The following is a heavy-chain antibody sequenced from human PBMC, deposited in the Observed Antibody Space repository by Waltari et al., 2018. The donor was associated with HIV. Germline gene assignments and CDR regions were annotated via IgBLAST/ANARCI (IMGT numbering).Heavy chain of an antibody. D-gene: IGHD6-13*01. CDR1: GFSFSIYA. Sequence: EVQLLESGGGLVQPGGSLRLSCRASGFSFSIYAMNWVRQAPGKGLDWVSGISGSGDNRYYADSVKGRFTISRDNSKNKVFLQMKSLRPEDTAFYYCTKDPVTAVGNINWFDPWGQGTLVTVSS. CDR2: ISGSGDNR. CDR3: TKDPVTAVGNINWFDP. V-gene: IGHV3-23*01. J-gene: IGHJ5*02.